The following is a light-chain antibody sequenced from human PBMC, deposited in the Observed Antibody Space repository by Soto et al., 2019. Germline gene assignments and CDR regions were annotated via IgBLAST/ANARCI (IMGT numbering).Light chain of an antibody. CDR1: SSNIGSNT. Sequence: QSVLTQPPSASGTPGQRVTISSSGSSSNIGSNTVNWYQQLPGTAPKLLISSNNKRPSGVPDRFSGSKSGTSASLAISGLQSEDESDYYCAAWDDSLNGVVFGGGTKLTVL. CDR2: SNN. J-gene: IGLJ2*01. CDR3: AAWDDSLNGVV. V-gene: IGLV1-44*01.